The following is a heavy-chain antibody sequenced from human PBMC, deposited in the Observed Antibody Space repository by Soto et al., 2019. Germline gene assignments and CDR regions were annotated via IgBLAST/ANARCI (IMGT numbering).Heavy chain of an antibody. CDR2: ISGGST. J-gene: IGHJ6*02. Sequence: GVSLRLSCAASGFTFSSYAMSWVRQAPGKGLEWVSAISGGSTYYADSVKGRFTISRDNSKNTLYLQMNSLRAEDTAVYYCAKDRPDYDFWSGYLSPFVYYYGMDVWGQGTTVTVSS. D-gene: IGHD3-3*01. CDR1: GFTFSSYA. V-gene: IGHV3-23*01. CDR3: AKDRPDYDFWSGYLSPFVYYYGMDV.